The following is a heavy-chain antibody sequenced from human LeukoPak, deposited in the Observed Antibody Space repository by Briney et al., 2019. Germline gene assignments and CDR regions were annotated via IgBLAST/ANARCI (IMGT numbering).Heavy chain of an antibody. V-gene: IGHV3-21*01. D-gene: IGHD6-6*01. CDR3: AKDPYSSSSGGPYAMDV. CDR1: GFIHSSYS. CDR2: ISSSSSYI. Sequence: GVSLRLSCAASGFIHSSYSMNCVRQAPGKALEWVSSISSSSSYIYYADSVKGRFTISRDNAKNSLYLQMNSLRAEDTAVYYCAKDPYSSSSGGPYAMDVWGQGTTVTVSS. J-gene: IGHJ6*02.